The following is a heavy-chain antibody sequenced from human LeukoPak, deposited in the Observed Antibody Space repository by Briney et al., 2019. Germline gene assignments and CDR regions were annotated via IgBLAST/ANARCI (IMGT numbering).Heavy chain of an antibody. CDR1: GGSISSGTYY. CDR2: IYYSGST. J-gene: IGHJ4*02. V-gene: IGHV4-39*07. CDR3: ARGIWFGELLFPSTFDY. D-gene: IGHD3-10*01. Sequence: SETLSLTCTVSGGSISSGTYYWGWIRQTPGKGLEWVATIYYSGSTYYNPSLKSRVTISVDTSKNQFSLKLSSVTAADTAVYYCARGIWFGELLFPSTFDYWGQGTLVTVSS.